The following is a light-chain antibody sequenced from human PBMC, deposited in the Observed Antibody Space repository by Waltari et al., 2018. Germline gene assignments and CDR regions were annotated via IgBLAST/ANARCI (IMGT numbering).Light chain of an antibody. Sequence: QSLLTQPPSASGAPGHRVTISCSGTSSNIGTNAVSWYQQLPGAAPKLLIYSYEKRSSGVPDRFSGSRSCTSASLAISWLQSEDEADYYCASWDGRLNGWLFGGGTRLTVL. V-gene: IGLV1-44*01. CDR1: SSNIGTNA. CDR2: SYE. CDR3: ASWDGRLNGWL. J-gene: IGLJ3*02.